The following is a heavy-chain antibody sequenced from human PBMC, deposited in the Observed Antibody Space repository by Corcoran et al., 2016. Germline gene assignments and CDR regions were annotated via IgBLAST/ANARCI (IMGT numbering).Heavy chain of an antibody. CDR3: ARLRYDEFWSGHYHRDNWFDP. CDR2: IDPSDSYT. D-gene: IGHD3-3*01. V-gene: IGHV5-10-1*03. J-gene: IGHJ5*02. CDR1: GYSFTSYW. Sequence: EVQLVQSGAEVKKPGESLRISCKGSGYSFTSYWISWVRQMPGKGLEWMGRIDPSDSYTNYSPSFQGHVTISADKSISTAYLRWSSLTASDTARYYWARLRYDEFWSGHYHRDNWFDPWGQGTLVTGSS.